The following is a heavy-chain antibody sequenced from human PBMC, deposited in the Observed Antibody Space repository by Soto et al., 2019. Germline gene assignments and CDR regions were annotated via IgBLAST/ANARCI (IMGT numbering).Heavy chain of an antibody. V-gene: IGHV5-10-1*01. CDR1: GFTFTSYW. J-gene: IGHJ6*02. D-gene: IGHD3-22*01. Sequence: GESLKISCKGSGFTFTSYWISWVRQMPGKGLEWMGRIDPSDSYTNYSPSFQGHVTISADKSISTAYLQWSSLKASDTAMYYCARLTTMIISLNMDVWGQGTTVTVSS. CDR3: ARLTTMIISLNMDV. CDR2: IDPSDSYT.